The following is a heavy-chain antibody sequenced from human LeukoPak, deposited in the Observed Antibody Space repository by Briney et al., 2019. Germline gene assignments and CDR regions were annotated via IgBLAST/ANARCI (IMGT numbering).Heavy chain of an antibody. CDR3: ARAPYDYVWGSYHSHFDY. V-gene: IGHV3-23*01. CDR1: GFTGFTFSNYA. J-gene: IGHJ4*02. D-gene: IGHD3-16*01. CDR2: ISGSGETT. Sequence: GGSLRLSCAASGFTGFTFSNYAMSWVREAPGKGLEWVSAISGSGETTHYAGSVKGRFTISRDNSKNTLYLQMNSLRAEDTAVYYCARAPYDYVWGSYHSHFDYWGQGTLVTVSS.